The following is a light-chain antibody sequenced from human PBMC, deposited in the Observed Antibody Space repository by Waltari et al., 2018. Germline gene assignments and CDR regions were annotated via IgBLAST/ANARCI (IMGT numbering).Light chain of an antibody. CDR1: QTIPTY. Sequence: DIQMTQSPSSLSASVGDRVTIACRASQTIPTYLNWYQHKAGEAPNLLIYATSNLESCVPSRVSGSGSGTEFTLTISNLQAEDFATYSCQQSDAFPYTFGQGTKLEIK. CDR2: ATS. V-gene: IGKV1-39*01. CDR3: QQSDAFPYT. J-gene: IGKJ2*01.